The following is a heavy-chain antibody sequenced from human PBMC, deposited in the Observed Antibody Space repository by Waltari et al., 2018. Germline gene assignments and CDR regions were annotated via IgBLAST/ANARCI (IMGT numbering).Heavy chain of an antibody. V-gene: IGHV4-39*01. D-gene: IGHD3-16*01. CDR2: ISYSGAT. Sequence: WGWIRQPPGKGLEWAATISYSGATNSSPSLKRRLTISVDTFKNQSSLKLSSVTAADTAVYYCSTYVGASIGTAAFDVWGQGTMVTVSS. J-gene: IGHJ3*01. CDR3: STYVGASIGTAAFDV.